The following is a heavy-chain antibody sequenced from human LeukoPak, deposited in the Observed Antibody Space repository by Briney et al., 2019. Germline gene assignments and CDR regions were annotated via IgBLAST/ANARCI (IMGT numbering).Heavy chain of an antibody. J-gene: IGHJ4*02. CDR3: ARDRSDRLAVAGTSAFDY. D-gene: IGHD6-19*01. V-gene: IGHV3-21*01. Sequence: PGGSLRLSCAASGFTFRSYSMNWVRQAPGKGLEWVSSISSSSSYIYYADSVKGRFTISRDNAKNSLYLQMNSLRAEDTAVYYCARDRSDRLAVAGTSAFDYWGQGTLATVSS. CDR1: GFTFRSYS. CDR2: ISSSSSYI.